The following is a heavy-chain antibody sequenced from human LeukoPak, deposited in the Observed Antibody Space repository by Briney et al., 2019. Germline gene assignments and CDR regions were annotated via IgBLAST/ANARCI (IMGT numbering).Heavy chain of an antibody. CDR2: ISGSGGST. V-gene: IGHV3-23*01. D-gene: IGHD3-22*01. CDR3: AKDGTMIVAGDVWSLEVYYFDY. J-gene: IGHJ4*02. CDR1: GFTFSSYA. Sequence: GGSLRLSCAASGFTFSSYAMSWVRQAPGKGLERVSAISGSGGSTYYADSVKGRFTISRDNSKNTLYLQMNSLRAEDTAVYYCAKDGTMIVAGDVWSLEVYYFDYWGQGTLVTVSS.